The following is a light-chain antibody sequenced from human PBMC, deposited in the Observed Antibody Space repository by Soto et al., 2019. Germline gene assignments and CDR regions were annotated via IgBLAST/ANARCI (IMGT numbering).Light chain of an antibody. Sequence: QSVLTQPASVSGPPGQSIAISCSGTSSDVGGYDYVSWYQQHPGKAPKLMIYDVSNRPSGISTRFSASKSGNTASLTISGLQAEDEAYDYCSSYTSSGTYVFGTGAKVGVL. CDR2: DVS. CDR3: SSYTSSGTYV. CDR1: SSDVGGYDY. J-gene: IGLJ1*01. V-gene: IGLV2-14*01.